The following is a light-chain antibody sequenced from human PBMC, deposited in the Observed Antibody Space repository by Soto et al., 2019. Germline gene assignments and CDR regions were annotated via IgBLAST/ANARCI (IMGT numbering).Light chain of an antibody. CDR1: SSDVGGYNL. CDR3: CSYAGSSTSYV. V-gene: IGLV2-23*02. J-gene: IGLJ1*01. Sequence: HSALTQVRSGSGAPGRAVTISSTGTSSDVGGYNLVSWYQQHPGKAPKLMIYEVSKRPSGVSNRFSGSKSGNTASLTISGLQAEDEADYYCCSYAGSSTSYVFGTGTKVTVL. CDR2: EVS.